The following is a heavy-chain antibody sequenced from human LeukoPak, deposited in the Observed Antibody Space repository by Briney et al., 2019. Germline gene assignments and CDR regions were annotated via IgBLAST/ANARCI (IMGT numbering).Heavy chain of an antibody. CDR2: IYPGDSDT. Sequence: GESLKISCKGSGYSFTNYWIGWVRQMPGKGMEWMGIIYPGDSDTRYSPSFQGQVTISADKSLSTASLQWSSLKASDTAMYYCARQGTISPFDYWGQGTLVTVSS. D-gene: IGHD3-3*01. V-gene: IGHV5-51*01. J-gene: IGHJ4*02. CDR3: ARQGTISPFDY. CDR1: GYSFTNYW.